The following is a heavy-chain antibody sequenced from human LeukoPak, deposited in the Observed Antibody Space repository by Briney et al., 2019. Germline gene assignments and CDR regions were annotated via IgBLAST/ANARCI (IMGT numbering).Heavy chain of an antibody. CDR1: GFTFSGYY. J-gene: IGHJ5*02. CDR3: AKDLQFGATVSWFDP. Sequence: KPGGSLRLSCAASGFTFSGYYMGWIRQAPGKGLEWVSYISSSGSTIYYADSVKGRFTISRDNSKNTLYLQMNSLRAEDTAVYYCAKDLQFGATVSWFDPWGQGTLVTVSS. CDR2: ISSSGSTI. V-gene: IGHV3-11*04. D-gene: IGHD4-17*01.